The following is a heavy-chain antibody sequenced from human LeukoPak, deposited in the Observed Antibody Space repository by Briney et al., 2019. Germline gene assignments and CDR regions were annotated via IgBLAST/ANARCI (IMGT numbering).Heavy chain of an antibody. V-gene: IGHV4-31*03. D-gene: IGHD3-22*01. CDR2: IYYSGST. CDR1: GGSISSGGYY. Sequence: PSETLSLTCTVSGGSISSGGYYWSWIRQHPGKGLEWTGYIYYSGSTYYNPSLKSRVTISVDTSKNQFSLKLSSVTAADTAVYYCARAVHGYYYDSSAPKDAFDIWGQGTMVTVSS. CDR3: ARAVHGYYYDSSAPKDAFDI. J-gene: IGHJ3*02.